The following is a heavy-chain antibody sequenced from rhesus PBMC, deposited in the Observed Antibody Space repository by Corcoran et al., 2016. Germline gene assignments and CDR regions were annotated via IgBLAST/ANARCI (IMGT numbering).Heavy chain of an antibody. CDR1: GGSISGYYY. Sequence: QVQLQQWGEGLVKPSETLSLTCAVYGGSISGYYYWSWIRQPPGKGLEWIGYIYGNSASTNYNPSLKKRVTISKDTSKNQFSLKLSSVTAADTAVYYCAREGIAAAGTGYYGLDSWGQGVVVTVSS. J-gene: IGHJ6*01. D-gene: IGHD6-25*01. CDR3: AREGIAAAGTGYYGLDS. CDR2: IYGNSAST. V-gene: IGHV4-73*01.